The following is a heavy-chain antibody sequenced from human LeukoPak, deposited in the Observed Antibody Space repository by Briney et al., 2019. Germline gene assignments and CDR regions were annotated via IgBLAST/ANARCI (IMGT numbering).Heavy chain of an antibody. CDR1: GYTFTSDD. Sequence: GASVKVSCKASGYTFTSDDINWVRQATGQGLEWMGWMNPNSGNTGYAQKFQGRVTMTRNTSISIAYMELSSLRSEDTAVYYCARAVQWLVRGGNWFDPWGQGTLVTVSS. CDR3: ARAVQWLVRGGNWFDP. J-gene: IGHJ5*02. V-gene: IGHV1-8*01. CDR2: MNPNSGNT. D-gene: IGHD6-19*01.